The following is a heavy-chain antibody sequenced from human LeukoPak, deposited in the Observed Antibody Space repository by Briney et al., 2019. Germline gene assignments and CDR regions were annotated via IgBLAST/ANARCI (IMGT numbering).Heavy chain of an antibody. Sequence: GGSLRLSCAASGFTFSSYSMNWVRQAPGKGLEWVSSISSSSSYIYYADSVKGRFTISRDNAKNSLYLQMNSLRAEDTAVYYCARAISMVRGVDYRGQGTLVTVSS. D-gene: IGHD3-10*01. CDR2: ISSSSSYI. CDR1: GFTFSSYS. CDR3: ARAISMVRGVDY. V-gene: IGHV3-21*01. J-gene: IGHJ4*02.